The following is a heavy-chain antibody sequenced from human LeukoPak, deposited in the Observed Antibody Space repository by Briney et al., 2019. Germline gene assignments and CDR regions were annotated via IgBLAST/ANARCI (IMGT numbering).Heavy chain of an antibody. D-gene: IGHD2-2*01. CDR1: GYTFSNYG. V-gene: IGHV1-18*04. J-gene: IGHJ4*02. CDR3: ARDRSTSDY. CDR2: ISPYNGNT. Sequence: ASVKVSCKASGYTFSNYGISWVRQAPGRGLEWMGWISPYNGNTDYAQNLQGRVTMTTDTSTSTVYMELRSLRSDDTAVYYCARDRSTSDYWGQGTLVTVSS.